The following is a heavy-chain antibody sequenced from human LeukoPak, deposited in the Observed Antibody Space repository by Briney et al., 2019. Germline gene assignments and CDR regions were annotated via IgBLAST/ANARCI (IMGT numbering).Heavy chain of an antibody. CDR2: IYYSGST. Sequence: SETLSLTCAVYGGSFSGYYWSWIRQPPGKGLEWIGYIYYSGSTNYNPSLKSRVTTSVDTSKNQFSLKLSSVTAADTAVYYCARDAPAKRVYYYYGMDVWGQGTTVTVSS. J-gene: IGHJ6*02. CDR1: GGSFSGYY. V-gene: IGHV4-59*01. CDR3: ARDAPAKRVYYYYGMDV.